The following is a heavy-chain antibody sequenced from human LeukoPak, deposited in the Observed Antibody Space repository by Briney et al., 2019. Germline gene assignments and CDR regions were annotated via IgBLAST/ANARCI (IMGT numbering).Heavy chain of an antibody. CDR3: ARNSSTIVSRIRTAIGFDS. CDR1: GGSFSGYY. CDR2: INHSGSA. Sequence: SETLSLTCAVYGGSFSGYYWSWIRQPPGKGLEWIGEINHSGSANYNPSLKSRVTISVDTSKNQFSLKLSSVTAADTAVYYCARNSSTIVSRIRTAIGFDSWGQGTRVTVSS. D-gene: IGHD5/OR15-5a*01. J-gene: IGHJ4*02. V-gene: IGHV4-34*01.